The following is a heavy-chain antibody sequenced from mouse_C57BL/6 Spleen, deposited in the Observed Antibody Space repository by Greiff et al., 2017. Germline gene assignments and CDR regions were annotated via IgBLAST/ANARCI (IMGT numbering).Heavy chain of an antibody. V-gene: IGHV1-69*01. CDR2: IDPSDSYT. Sequence: QVQLQQPGAELVMPGASVKLSCKASGYTFTSYWLHWVKQRPGQGLEWIGEIDPSDSYTNYNQKFKGKSTLTVDKSSSTAYMQLSSLTSEDSAVYYCARYCYGSSPFAYWGQGTLVTVSA. CDR1: GYTFTSYW. D-gene: IGHD1-1*01. J-gene: IGHJ3*01. CDR3: ARYCYGSSPFAY.